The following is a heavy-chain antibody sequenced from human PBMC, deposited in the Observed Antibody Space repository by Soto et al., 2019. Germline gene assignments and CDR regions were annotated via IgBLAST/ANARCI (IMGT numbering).Heavy chain of an antibody. Sequence: LRLSCKASGFTFRDYAMNWVRQAPGKGLEWVADISGSGDDARYADSVKGRFTISRDNSRNTLFLQMNRLRVDDTAVYFCGKERRGSGWSVCNFWGQGTLVTVSS. D-gene: IGHD6-19*01. CDR2: ISGSGDDA. J-gene: IGHJ4*02. V-gene: IGHV3-23*01. CDR1: GFTFRDYA. CDR3: GKERRGSGWSVCNF.